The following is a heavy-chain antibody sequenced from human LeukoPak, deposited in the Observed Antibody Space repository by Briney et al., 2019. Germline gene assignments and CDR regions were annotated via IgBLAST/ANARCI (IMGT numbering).Heavy chain of an antibody. V-gene: IGHV3-21*01. J-gene: IGHJ4*02. D-gene: IGHD3-3*01. CDR2: ISSSSSYI. CDR3: ARDGTIFGVVLFDY. CDR1: GFTFSSYS. Sequence: GGSLRLSCAASGFTFSSYSMNWVRQAPGKGLEWVSSISSSSSYIYYADSVKGRFTISRDNAKNSLYLQMNSLRAEDTAVYYCARDGTIFGVVLFDYWGQGTLVTVSS.